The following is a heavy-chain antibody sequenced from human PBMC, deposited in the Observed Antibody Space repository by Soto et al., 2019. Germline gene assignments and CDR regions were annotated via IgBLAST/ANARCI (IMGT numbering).Heavy chain of an antibody. CDR2: ISGYNGDT. CDR3: AREGIRPYYSYGMDV. J-gene: IGHJ6*02. V-gene: IGHV1-18*01. Sequence: QVQLVQSGAEVKKPGASVKVSCKASGYTFTNYGISWVRQAPGQGLEWMGWISGYNGDTDYAQKAQGRVTMTTNPSTSTVYMELRSLSSDDTAVYYGAREGIRPYYSYGMDVWGQGTTVTVSS. CDR1: GYTFTNYG. D-gene: IGHD3-10*01.